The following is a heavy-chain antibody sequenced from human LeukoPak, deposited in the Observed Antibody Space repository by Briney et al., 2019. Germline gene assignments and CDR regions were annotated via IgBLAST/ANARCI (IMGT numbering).Heavy chain of an antibody. CDR2: INHSGST. CDR3: ARGGVCSSASCYYYYYYMDV. Sequence: SETLSLTCAVYGGSFNGYYWSWIRQPPGKGLEWIGEINHSGSTNYNPSLKSRVTISVDTSKNQFSLKLSSVTAADTAVYYCARGGVCSSASCYYYYYYMDVWGKGTTVTVSS. D-gene: IGHD2-2*01. V-gene: IGHV4-34*01. CDR1: GGSFNGYY. J-gene: IGHJ6*03.